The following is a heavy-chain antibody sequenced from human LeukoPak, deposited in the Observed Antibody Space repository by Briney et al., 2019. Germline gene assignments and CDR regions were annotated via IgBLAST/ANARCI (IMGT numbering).Heavy chain of an antibody. CDR2: IWYDGGNA. J-gene: IGHJ4*02. CDR3: ARDRGAGKYYDY. CDR1: GFTFRNHG. Sequence: GRSLRLSCAASGFTFRNHGMHWVRQAPGKGLEWVAIIWYDGGNAYYADSVKGRFTVSRDNSKKVLYLQMNSLRVEDTAVYYCARDRGAGKYYDYWGQGTQVTVSS. V-gene: IGHV3-33*01. D-gene: IGHD4/OR15-4a*01.